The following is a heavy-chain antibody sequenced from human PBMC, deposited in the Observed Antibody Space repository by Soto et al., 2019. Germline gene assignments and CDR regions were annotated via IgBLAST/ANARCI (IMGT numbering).Heavy chain of an antibody. CDR3: AKLXFXVVPYDFWSGPDDAFDI. D-gene: IGHD3-3*01. V-gene: IGHV3-23*01. Sequence: GGSLRLSCAASGFTFSSYAMSWVRQAPGKGLEWVSAISGSGGSTYYADSVKGRFTISRDNSKNTLYLQMNSLRAEDXXXXXCAKLXFXVVPYDFWSGPDDAFDIWGQGTMVTVSS. CDR1: GFTFSSYA. CDR2: ISGSGGST. J-gene: IGHJ3*02.